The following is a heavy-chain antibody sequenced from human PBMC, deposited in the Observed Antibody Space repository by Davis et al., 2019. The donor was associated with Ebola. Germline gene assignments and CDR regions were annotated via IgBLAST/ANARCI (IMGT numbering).Heavy chain of an antibody. V-gene: IGHV3-73*01. CDR2: IRGITRNYAT. J-gene: IGHJ4*02. CDR3: TTLIAF. CDR1: GFAFRAAA. D-gene: IGHD2/OR15-2a*01. Sequence: GESLKISCAASGFAFRAAAIHWVRQAPGKGLEWVGRIRGITRNYATAYAESVKGRFTISRDDSKDTAYLQMTSLKTGDAAVYYCTTLIAFWGQGTLVTVSS.